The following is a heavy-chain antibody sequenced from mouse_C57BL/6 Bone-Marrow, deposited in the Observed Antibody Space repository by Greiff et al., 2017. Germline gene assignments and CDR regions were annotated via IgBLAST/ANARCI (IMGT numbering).Heavy chain of an antibody. CDR2: IDPENGDT. CDR3: TTCYGSSYWYFDV. CDR1: GFNIKDDY. V-gene: IGHV14-4*01. J-gene: IGHJ1*03. D-gene: IGHD1-1*01. Sequence: VQLQQSGAELVRPGASVKLSCTASGFNIKDDYMHWVKQRPEQGLEWIGWIDPENGDTEYASKFQGKATITAHTSSNTAYLQLSSLTSEDTAVYYCTTCYGSSYWYFDVWGTGTTVTVSS.